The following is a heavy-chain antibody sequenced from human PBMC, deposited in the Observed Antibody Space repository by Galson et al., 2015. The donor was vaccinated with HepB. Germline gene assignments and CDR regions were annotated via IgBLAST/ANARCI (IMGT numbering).Heavy chain of an antibody. D-gene: IGHD6-19*01. CDR1: GFTFSSYG. V-gene: IGHV3-30*19. CDR3: ARARDGSGWYAASAY. J-gene: IGHJ4*02. CDR2: ISYDGSNK. Sequence: CAASGFTFSSYGMHWVRQAPGKGLEWVAVISYDGSNKYYADSVKGRFTISRDNSKNTLYLQLNSLRAEDTAVYYCARARDGSGWYAASAYWGQGTLVTVSS.